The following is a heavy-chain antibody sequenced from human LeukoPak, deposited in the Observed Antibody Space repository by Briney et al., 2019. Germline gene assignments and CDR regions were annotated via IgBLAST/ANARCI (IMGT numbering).Heavy chain of an antibody. Sequence: GGSLRLSCAASGFTFSTYWMHWVRQAPGKGLVWVSGLNSDGSITGYVDSVKGRFTISRDNAKNTLYLQMNSLRAEDTAVYYCAKDLYGSGSYYTDFDYWGQGTLVTVSS. D-gene: IGHD3-10*01. CDR3: AKDLYGSGSYYTDFDY. J-gene: IGHJ4*02. V-gene: IGHV3-74*01. CDR2: LNSDGSIT. CDR1: GFTFSTYW.